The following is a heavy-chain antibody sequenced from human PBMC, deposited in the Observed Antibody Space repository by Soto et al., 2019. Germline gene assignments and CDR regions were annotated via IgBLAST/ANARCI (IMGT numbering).Heavy chain of an antibody. CDR3: ARHDDSSGYFTDFDY. Sequence: HPGGSLRLSCAASGFTFSYYNMSWVRQTPGKGLEWVSAIGGGGFDTYYADSVKGRFTISRDNSKNTLYLQTNRLRAEDTAVYYCARHDDSSGYFTDFDYWGQGTLVTVSS. J-gene: IGHJ4*02. D-gene: IGHD3-22*01. CDR2: IGGGGFDT. V-gene: IGHV3-23*01. CDR1: GFTFSYYN.